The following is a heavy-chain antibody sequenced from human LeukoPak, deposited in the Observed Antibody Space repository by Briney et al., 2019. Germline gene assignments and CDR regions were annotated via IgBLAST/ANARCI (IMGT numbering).Heavy chain of an antibody. CDR3: ARSFGSGSYFFDY. J-gene: IGHJ4*02. D-gene: IGHD3-10*01. Sequence: SETLSLTCTVSGGSLSSGSYYWSCVRQPPGKGLEWIGYIYYSGSTNYNPSLKSRVTISVDTSRNQFSLKLSSVTAADTAVYYCARSFGSGSYFFDYWGQGTLVTVSS. V-gene: IGHV4-61*01. CDR1: GGSLSSGSYY. CDR2: IYYSGST.